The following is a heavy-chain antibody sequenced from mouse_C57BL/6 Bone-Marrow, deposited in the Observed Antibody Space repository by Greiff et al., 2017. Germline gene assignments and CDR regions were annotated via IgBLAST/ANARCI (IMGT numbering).Heavy chain of an antibody. CDR3: ARGGSSYYFDY. J-gene: IGHJ2*01. Sequence: VQLQQPGAELVKPGASVKLSCKASGYTFTSYWMHWVKQRPGQGLEWIGMIHPNSGSTNYNEKFKSKATLTVYKSSSTAYMQLSSLTSEDSAVYYCARGGSSYYFDYWGQGTTLTVSS. CDR2: IHPNSGST. D-gene: IGHD1-1*01. V-gene: IGHV1-64*01. CDR1: GYTFTSYW.